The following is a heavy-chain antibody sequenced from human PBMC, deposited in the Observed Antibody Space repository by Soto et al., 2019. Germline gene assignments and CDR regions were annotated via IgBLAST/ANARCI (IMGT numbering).Heavy chain of an antibody. J-gene: IGHJ6*02. CDR2: FIPIFGTA. CDR3: ARDIAARPYYYYGMDV. V-gene: IGHV1-69*14. Sequence: QVELVQSGAEVKKPGSSVKVSCKASGGTFSRYAISWVRQAPGQGLEWMGGFIPIFGTANYAQKYQDRVKVPAHKSTSTAYMELGRLRSEDTAGYYCARDIAARPYYYYGMDVWGQGTTVTVSS. CDR1: GGTFSRYA. D-gene: IGHD6-6*01.